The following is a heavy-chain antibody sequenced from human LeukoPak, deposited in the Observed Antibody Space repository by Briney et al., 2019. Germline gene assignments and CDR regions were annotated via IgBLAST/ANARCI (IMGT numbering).Heavy chain of an antibody. CDR3: ARASSYNDAIRWNPVWFGP. CDR1: GGPFSGFF. V-gene: IGHV4-34*01. J-gene: IGHJ5*02. Sequence: PSETLSLTCADYGGPFSGFFWSWIRQPPGKGLEWIGEINYSGGTNYNPTLKSRVTISIDTSKKQFSLKLTSVTAADTAMYYCARASSYNDAIRWNPVWFGPWGQGTLVTVSS. D-gene: IGHD3-10*01. CDR2: INYSGGT.